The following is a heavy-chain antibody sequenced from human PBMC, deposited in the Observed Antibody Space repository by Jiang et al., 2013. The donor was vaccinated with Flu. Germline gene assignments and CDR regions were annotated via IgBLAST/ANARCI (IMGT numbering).Heavy chain of an antibody. D-gene: IGHD4-17*01. CDR2: INPNSGGT. V-gene: IGHV1-2*06. CDR1: GYTFTGYY. CDR3: ARGSYALGLDY. Sequence: KASGYTFTGYYMHWVRQAPGQGLEWMGRINPNSGGTNFAQKFQGRVTMTRDTSISTAYMELSRLRSDDTAVYYCARGSYALGLDYWGQGTLVTVSS. J-gene: IGHJ4*02.